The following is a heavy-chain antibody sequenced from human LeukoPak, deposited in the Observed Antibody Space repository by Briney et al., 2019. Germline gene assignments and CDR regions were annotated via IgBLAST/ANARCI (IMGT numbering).Heavy chain of an antibody. D-gene: IGHD2-2*02. CDR3: ARAGYCSSTSCYTERYYYYMDV. V-gene: IGHV3-23*01. J-gene: IGHJ6*03. Sequence: GGSLRLSCAASGFTFSSYAMIWVRQAPGKGLEWVSAISGSGGSTYYADSVKGRFTISRDNSKNTLYLQMNSLRAKDTAVYYCARAGYCSSTSCYTERYYYYMDVWGKGTTVTVSS. CDR2: ISGSGGST. CDR1: GFTFSSYA.